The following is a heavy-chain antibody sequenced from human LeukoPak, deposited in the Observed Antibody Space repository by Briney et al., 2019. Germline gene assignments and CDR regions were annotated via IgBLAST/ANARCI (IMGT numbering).Heavy chain of an antibody. Sequence: GGSLRLSCAASGFTFNKHWMHWVRQAPGKGLVWVSRINSDGSDTNYADSVKGRFTISRDNAKNTLYLQMSSLRVEDTAVYYCTQVRVSKTRNAFDIWGQGTMVTVSS. J-gene: IGHJ3*02. CDR2: INSDGSDT. CDR3: TQVRVSKTRNAFDI. D-gene: IGHD2-2*01. V-gene: IGHV3-74*01. CDR1: GFTFNKHW.